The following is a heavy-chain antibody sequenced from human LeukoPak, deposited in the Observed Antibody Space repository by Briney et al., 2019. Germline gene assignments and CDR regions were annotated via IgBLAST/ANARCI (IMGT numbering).Heavy chain of an antibody. CDR2: ISGSGGST. V-gene: IGHV3-23*01. CDR1: GFTFSSYA. D-gene: IGHD3-10*01. CDR3: ARVSGPGLDEYFHL. J-gene: IGHJ1*01. Sequence: PGGSLRLSCAASGFTFSSYAMSWVRQAPGKGLEWVSAISGSGGSTYYADSVKGRFTISRDNSKNTLYLHMNSLRAEDMAVYYCARVSGPGLDEYFHLWGQGTLVTVSS.